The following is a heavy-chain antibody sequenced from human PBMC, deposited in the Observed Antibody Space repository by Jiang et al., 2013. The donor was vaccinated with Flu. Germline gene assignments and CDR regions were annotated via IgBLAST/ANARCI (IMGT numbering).Heavy chain of an antibody. CDR1: GGSLRAFY. V-gene: IGHV4-59*01. D-gene: IGHD3-9*01. CDR2: VYDNGDT. J-gene: IGHJ3*01. CDR3: ARAYDLLTKDAFDF. Sequence: SGSGLVKPSETLSLSCTVSGGSLRAFYWSWIRQSPGRGLEWIGYVYDNGDTRYNPSLESRVTISADTSKNQFSLRLTSVTAADSAVYYCARAYDLLTKDAFDFWGQGTVVSVSS.